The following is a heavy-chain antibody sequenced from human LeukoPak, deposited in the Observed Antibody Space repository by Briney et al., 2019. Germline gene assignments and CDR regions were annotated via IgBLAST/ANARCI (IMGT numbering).Heavy chain of an antibody. CDR3: ARENYGVFDY. Sequence: ASVKVSCKASGYTFTSYGISWVRQAPGQGLEWMGCSEAGDGHTQYLQKLQDRVTITRDTSASTAYVELTNLRSEDVAVYYCARENYGVFDYWGQGSLVTVSS. CDR1: GYTFTSYG. D-gene: IGHD4-17*01. CDR2: SEAGDGHT. J-gene: IGHJ4*02. V-gene: IGHV1-3*02.